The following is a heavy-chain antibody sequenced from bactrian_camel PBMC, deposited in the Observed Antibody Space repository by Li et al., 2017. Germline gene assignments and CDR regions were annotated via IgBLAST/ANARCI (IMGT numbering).Heavy chain of an antibody. J-gene: IGHJ4*01. Sequence: HVQLVESGGGSVESGGSLTLSCAASTDTGTQNYLAWFRQAPGKEREGVASIYTGAGSTYYADSVKGRFTISQDSVKNTLDLQMNDLTPEGTAMYYCAARSVTFCGGWYLQQPAGFPWWGQGTQVTVS. CDR2: IYTGAGST. CDR3: AARSVTFCGGWYLQQPAGFPW. D-gene: IGHD5*01. CDR1: TDTGTQNY. V-gene: IGHV3S54*01.